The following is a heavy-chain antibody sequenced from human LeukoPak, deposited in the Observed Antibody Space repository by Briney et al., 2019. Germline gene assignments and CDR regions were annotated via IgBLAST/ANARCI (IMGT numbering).Heavy chain of an antibody. CDR1: GYSISSGYY. J-gene: IGHJ6*04. Sequence: PSETLSLTCSVSGYSISSGYYWDWIRQPPGKGLEWIASIYHSGKSYYNPSLESRVTISVDTSKNQFSLKLSSVTAADTAVYYCARDKEWDWSGYSRGMDVWGKGTTVTVSS. CDR2: IYHSGKS. CDR3: ARDKEWDWSGYSRGMDV. D-gene: IGHD3-3*01. V-gene: IGHV4-38-2*02.